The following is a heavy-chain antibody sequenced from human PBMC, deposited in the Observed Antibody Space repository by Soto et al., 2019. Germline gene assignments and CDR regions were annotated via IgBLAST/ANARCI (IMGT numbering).Heavy chain of an antibody. V-gene: IGHV3-23*01. J-gene: IGHJ6*02. CDR2: ISGSGGGT. CDR3: AKSPGGLDGYNSDYYGMDV. Sequence: EVQLLESGGGMEQPGGSLRLSCAASGFTFSNYAITWVRQAPGKGLEWVSTISGSGGGTYYADSVKGRFTISRDNSRNTVHLQMDSLRAEDTALYYCAKSPGGLDGYNSDYYGMDVWGQGTTVTVSS. D-gene: IGHD5-12*01. CDR1: GFTFSNYA.